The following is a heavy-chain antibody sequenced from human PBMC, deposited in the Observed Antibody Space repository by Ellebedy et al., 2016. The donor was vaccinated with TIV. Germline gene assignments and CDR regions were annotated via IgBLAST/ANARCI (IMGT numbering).Heavy chain of an antibody. J-gene: IGHJ4*02. CDR3: ARDYWGSYEY. V-gene: IGHV1-2*02. D-gene: IGHD1-26*01. Sequence: AASVTVSCKASGYTFTDYRLDWVRQAPGLGLEWMGWISPNGGGTHYAQKFQGRVSMTGDTSISTAYLELSRLTSDDTAVYYCARDYWGSYEYWGQGTLVTVSS. CDR2: ISPNGGGT. CDR1: GYTFTDYR.